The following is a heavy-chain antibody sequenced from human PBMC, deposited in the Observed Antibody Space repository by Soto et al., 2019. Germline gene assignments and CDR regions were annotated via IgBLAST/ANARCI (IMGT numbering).Heavy chain of an antibody. D-gene: IGHD6-13*01. Sequence: GGSLRLSCAASGFTFSSYSMNWVRQAPGKGLEWVSSISSSSYIYYADSVKGRFTISRDNAKNSLYLQMNSLRAEDTAVYYCARLGGSSSWFLHYYYYYYMDVWGKGTTVTVSS. V-gene: IGHV3-21*01. J-gene: IGHJ6*03. CDR3: ARLGGSSSWFLHYYYYYYMDV. CDR1: GFTFSSYS. CDR2: ISSSSYI.